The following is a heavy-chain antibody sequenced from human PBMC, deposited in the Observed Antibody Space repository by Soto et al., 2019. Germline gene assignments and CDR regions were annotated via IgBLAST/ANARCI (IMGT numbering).Heavy chain of an antibody. Sequence: TGGSLRLSCAASGFSFDSYWMHWVRQAPGKGPVWVSRIDYDGTTTNYADSVKGRFTISRDNAKNTLYPQMNSLRPEDTAVYYCTRGPRASSGGTGAYWGQGTQVTVSS. CDR3: TRGPRASSGGTGAY. V-gene: IGHV3-74*01. CDR1: GFSFDSYW. CDR2: IDYDGTTT. J-gene: IGHJ4*02. D-gene: IGHD2-2*01.